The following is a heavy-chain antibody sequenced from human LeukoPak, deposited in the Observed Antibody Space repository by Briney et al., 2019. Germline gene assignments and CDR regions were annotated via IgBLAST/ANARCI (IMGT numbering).Heavy chain of an antibody. V-gene: IGHV3-30*02. CDR2: IRYDGTSK. Sequence: GGSLRLSCAASGFTFSNYGMHWVRQAPGKGLEWVAFIRYDGTSKYYADSVKGRFTFSRDNSKNTLYLQMNSLRPEDTALYYCAREFPYYDILTGPPPKVMDVWGKGTTVTVSS. J-gene: IGHJ6*03. D-gene: IGHD3-9*01. CDR3: AREFPYYDILTGPPPKVMDV. CDR1: GFTFSNYG.